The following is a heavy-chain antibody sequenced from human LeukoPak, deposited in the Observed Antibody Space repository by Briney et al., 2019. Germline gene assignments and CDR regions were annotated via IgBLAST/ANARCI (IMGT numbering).Heavy chain of an antibody. CDR2: IIPIFGTA. D-gene: IGHD3-10*01. Sequence: ASVNVSCKASGGTFSSYAISWVRQAPGQGLEWMGGIIPIFGTANYAQKFQGRVTMTRNTSISTAYMELSSLRSEDTAVYYCARGVVNGLLWFGELFRDWGQGTLVTVSS. V-gene: IGHV1-69*05. J-gene: IGHJ4*02. CDR3: ARGVVNGLLWFGELFRD. CDR1: GGTFSSYA.